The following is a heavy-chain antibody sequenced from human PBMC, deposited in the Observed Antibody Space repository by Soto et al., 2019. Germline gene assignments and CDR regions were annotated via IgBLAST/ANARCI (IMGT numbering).Heavy chain of an antibody. J-gene: IGHJ4*02. D-gene: IGHD3-3*01. CDR1: GFTFSSYG. CDR2: IWYDGSNK. CDR3: ARDGYYDFWSGYSHFGY. V-gene: IGHV3-33*01. Sequence: QVQLVESGGGVVQPGRSLRLSCAASGFTFSSYGMHWVRQAPGKGLEWVVVIWYDGSNKYYADSVKGRFTISRDNSKNTLYLQMNSLRAEDTAVYYCARDGYYDFWSGYSHFGYWGQGTLVTVSS.